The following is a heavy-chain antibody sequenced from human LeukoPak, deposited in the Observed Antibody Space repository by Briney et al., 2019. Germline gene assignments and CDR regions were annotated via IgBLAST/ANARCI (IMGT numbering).Heavy chain of an antibody. D-gene: IGHD6-13*01. CDR3: AKDLGSIAAAGFDY. V-gene: IGHV3-33*06. CDR1: GFTFSSYG. CDR2: IWYDGSNK. Sequence: GRSLRLSCAASGFTFSSYGMHWVRQAPGKGLEWVAVIWYDGSNKYYADSVKGRFTISRDNSKNTLYLQMNSLRAEDTAVHYCAKDLGSIAAAGFDYWGQGTLVTVSS. J-gene: IGHJ4*02.